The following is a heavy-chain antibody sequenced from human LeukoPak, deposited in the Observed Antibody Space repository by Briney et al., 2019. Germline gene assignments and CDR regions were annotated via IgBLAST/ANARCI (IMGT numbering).Heavy chain of an antibody. J-gene: IGHJ6*03. CDR3: ARCAVGYYYYYYMDV. CDR1: GGSFSGYY. Sequence: PSETLSLTCAVYGGSFSGYYWSWIRQPPGKGLEWIGYIYYSGSTNYNPSLKSRVTISVDTSKNQFSLKLSSVTAADTAVYYCARCAVGYYYYYYMDVWGKGTTVTVSS. CDR2: IYYSGST. V-gene: IGHV4-59*01.